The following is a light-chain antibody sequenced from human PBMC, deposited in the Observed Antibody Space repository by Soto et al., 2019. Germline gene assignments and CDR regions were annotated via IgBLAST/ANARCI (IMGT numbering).Light chain of an antibody. J-gene: IGKJ4*01. Sequence: EIVLTQSPATLSLSPGERATLSCRASQSVSSYLAWYQQKPGQAPRLLIYDASNRATGIPARFSGSGSGTDFTLTISSLEPEYCAVYYCQQRSNWPPTFGGGTKVEIK. CDR1: QSVSSY. V-gene: IGKV3-11*01. CDR2: DAS. CDR3: QQRSNWPPT.